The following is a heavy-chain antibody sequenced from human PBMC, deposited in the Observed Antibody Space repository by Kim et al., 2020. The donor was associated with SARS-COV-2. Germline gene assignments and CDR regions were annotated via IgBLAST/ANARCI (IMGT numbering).Heavy chain of an antibody. CDR3: ARLYSGSSGSGAFDV. V-gene: IGHV5-51*01. D-gene: IGHD6-6*01. J-gene: IGHJ3*01. Sequence: SPSFQAQVTMSADKSARTAYLQWNSLKASDTAMYYCARLYSGSSGSGAFDVWGQGTMVTVSS.